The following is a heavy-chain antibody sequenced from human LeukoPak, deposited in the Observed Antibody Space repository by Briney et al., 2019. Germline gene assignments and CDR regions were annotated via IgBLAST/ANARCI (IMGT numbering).Heavy chain of an antibody. J-gene: IGHJ6*02. CDR1: GFTLSTYS. V-gene: IGHV3-23*01. CDR3: AKNGGTAMAGYGMDV. Sequence: PGGSLRLSCAASGFTLSTYSMSWVRQAPGKGLEWVSTITAGGGNKDYADSVKGRFTISRDNSKNTVYLQMNSLRAEDTAVYYCAKNGGTAMAGYGMDVWGQGTTVTVSS. CDR2: ITAGGGNK. D-gene: IGHD5-18*01.